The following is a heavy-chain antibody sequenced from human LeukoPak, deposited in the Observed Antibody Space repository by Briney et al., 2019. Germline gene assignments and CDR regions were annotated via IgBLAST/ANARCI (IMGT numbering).Heavy chain of an antibody. CDR1: GGSISSGGYY. V-gene: IGHV4-31*03. J-gene: IGHJ4*02. D-gene: IGHD5-18*01. CDR3: ASTTYNSYGLMPTYYFDY. Sequence: SETLSLTCTVSGGSISSGGYYWSWIRQHPGKGLEWIGYIYYSGSTYYNPSLKSRVTISVDTSKNQFSLKLSSVTAADTAVYYCASTTYNSYGLMPTYYFDYWGQGTLVTVSS. CDR2: IYYSGST.